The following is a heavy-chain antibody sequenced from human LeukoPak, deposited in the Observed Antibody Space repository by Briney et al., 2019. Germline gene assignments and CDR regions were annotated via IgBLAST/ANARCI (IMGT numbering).Heavy chain of an antibody. D-gene: IGHD3-10*01. Sequence: GGSLRLSCAAPGFTFSNYVMSWGRRAPEKGLQWVSSLSGSGGSTYYADSVKGRFTISRDSSKNTVYLQMNSLRAEDTAVYFCAKGSSPDYYGSGRFDSWGQGILVTVSS. CDR3: AKGSSPDYYGSGRFDS. J-gene: IGHJ5*01. CDR2: LSGSGGST. CDR1: GFTFSNYV. V-gene: IGHV3-23*01.